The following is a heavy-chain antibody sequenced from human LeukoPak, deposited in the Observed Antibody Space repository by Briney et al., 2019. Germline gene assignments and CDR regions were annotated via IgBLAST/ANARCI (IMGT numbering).Heavy chain of an antibody. CDR1: EFSVSANY. Sequence: GGSLRLSCAASEFSVSANYMSWVRQAPGKGLEWVSVIYSGGSTFYADSVKGRFTISRHNSRNTLYLQMNRLRAEDTAVYYCGYSGYDFPFDYWGQGTLVTVSS. J-gene: IGHJ4*02. CDR3: GYSGYDFPFDY. V-gene: IGHV3-53*04. CDR2: IYSGGST. D-gene: IGHD5-12*01.